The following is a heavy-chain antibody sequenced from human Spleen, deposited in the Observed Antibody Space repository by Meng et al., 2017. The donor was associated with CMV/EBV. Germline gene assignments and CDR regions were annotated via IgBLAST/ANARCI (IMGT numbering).Heavy chain of an antibody. CDR3: AKVIGGGWYRVNVIANKGFDY. V-gene: IGHV3-30*04. CDR1: GFTFTSYA. Sequence: LSLTCAASGFTFTSYALHWVRQAPGKGLEWVTLISYDGSNKYYADSVKGRFTISRDNSKNTLYLQMNSLRAEDTAVYYCAKVIGGGWYRVNVIANKGFDYWGQGTLVTVSS. D-gene: IGHD6-19*01. CDR2: ISYDGSNK. J-gene: IGHJ4*02.